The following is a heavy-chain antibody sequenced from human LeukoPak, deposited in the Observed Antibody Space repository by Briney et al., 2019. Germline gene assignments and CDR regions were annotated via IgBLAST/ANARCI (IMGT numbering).Heavy chain of an antibody. CDR3: ARGAFDAVRGVIRPPLAFDI. CDR1: TFTFSNHA. V-gene: IGHV3-23*01. J-gene: IGHJ3*02. D-gene: IGHD3-10*01. Sequence: PGGSLRLSCEGFTFTFSNHAMTWVRQAPGKGLEWVSSLNGRGENRYYADSVKGRFTISRDNSKNTLFLEMNSLRVEDTAIYYCARGAFDAVRGVIRPPLAFDIWGQGTLVTVPS. CDR2: LNGRGENR.